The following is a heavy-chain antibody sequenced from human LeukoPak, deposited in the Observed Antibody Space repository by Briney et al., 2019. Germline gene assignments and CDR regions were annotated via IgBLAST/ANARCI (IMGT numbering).Heavy chain of an antibody. CDR3: ARDGNCGGDCYPFDY. J-gene: IGHJ4*02. CDR1: GFTFSSYS. Sequence: GGSLRLSCAASGFTFSSYSMNWVRQAPGKGLEWVSSISSSSYIYYADSVKGRFTISRDNAKNSLYLQMNSLRAEDTAVYYCARDGNCGGDCYPFDYWGQGTLVTVSS. D-gene: IGHD2-21*02. V-gene: IGHV3-21*01. CDR2: ISSSSYI.